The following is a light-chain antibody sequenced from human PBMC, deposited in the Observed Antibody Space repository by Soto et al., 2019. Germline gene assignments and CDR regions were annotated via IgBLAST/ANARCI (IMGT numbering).Light chain of an antibody. V-gene: IGKV3-20*01. Sequence: EIVLTQSPGTPSLSPGERATLVCRDSQSVSSIYLAWYQQKPGQAPRLLIYGASSRATGISDRFSGSGSGTDFNLSINRLELEYFAVNYCYQYGSFAYTFGQGTKLDI. CDR2: GAS. J-gene: IGKJ2*01. CDR3: YQYGSFAYT. CDR1: QSVSSIY.